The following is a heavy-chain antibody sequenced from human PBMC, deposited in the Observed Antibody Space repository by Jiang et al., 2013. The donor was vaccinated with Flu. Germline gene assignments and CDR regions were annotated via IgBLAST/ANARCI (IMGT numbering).Heavy chain of an antibody. CDR1: GGSISRGDYY. D-gene: IGHD7-27*01. Sequence: LVKPSQTLSLTCTVSGGSISRGDYYWSWIRQHPGKGLEWIGYIYYSGSTYYNPSLKSRVSISVDTSKNQFSLKLNSMTAADTAVYYCARLGIKRGNPEYFHHWGQGTLVTVSS. V-gene: IGHV4-31*03. J-gene: IGHJ1*01. CDR2: IYYSGST. CDR3: ARLGIKRGNPEYFHH.